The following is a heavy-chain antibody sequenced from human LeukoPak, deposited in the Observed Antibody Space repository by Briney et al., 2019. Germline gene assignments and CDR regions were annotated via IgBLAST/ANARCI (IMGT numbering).Heavy chain of an antibody. Sequence: PGGSLRLSCAASGFTFSSYAMSWVRQAPGKGLEWVSAISGSGGSTYYADSVKGRFTISRDNSMNTLYLQMNSLRAEDTAVYYCAKVGVLRFLEWLFYFDYWGQGTLVTVSS. CDR1: GFTFSSYA. J-gene: IGHJ4*02. CDR2: ISGSGGST. CDR3: AKVGVLRFLEWLFYFDY. V-gene: IGHV3-23*01. D-gene: IGHD3-3*01.